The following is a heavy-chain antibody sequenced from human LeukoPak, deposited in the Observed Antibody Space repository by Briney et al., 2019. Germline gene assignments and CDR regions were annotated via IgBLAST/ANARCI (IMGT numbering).Heavy chain of an antibody. CDR3: ARDRNAGYFDY. CDR1: GFTFSSYA. J-gene: IGHJ4*02. Sequence: GGSLRLPCSASGFTFSSYAMHWVRQAPGKGLEWVAVISYDGSNKYYADSVKGRFTISRDNAKNTLYLQMNSLRAEDTAVYYCARDRNAGYFDYWGQGTLVTVSS. CDR2: ISYDGSNK. V-gene: IGHV3-30-3*01. D-gene: IGHD2-8*01.